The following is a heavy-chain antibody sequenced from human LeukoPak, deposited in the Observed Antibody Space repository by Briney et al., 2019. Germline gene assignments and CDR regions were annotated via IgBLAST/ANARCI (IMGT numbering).Heavy chain of an antibody. J-gene: IGHJ4*02. D-gene: IGHD1-1*01. CDR2: IYHSGST. V-gene: IGHV4-31*03. CDR3: ARVGPEYRTWNAKMYYFDY. Sequence: SQTLSLTCTVAGASISGGGYHWSWIRQFPGKGPEWIGYIYHSGSTYYNPCLKSRIAISVDTSKNQFSLKLTSVTAADTAVYFRARVGPEYRTWNAKMYYFDYWGQGNLVTVSS. CDR1: GASISGGGYH.